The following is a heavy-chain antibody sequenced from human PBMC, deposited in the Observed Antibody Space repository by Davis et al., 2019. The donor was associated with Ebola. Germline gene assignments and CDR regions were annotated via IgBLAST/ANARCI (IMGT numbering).Heavy chain of an antibody. CDR3: ARDEYCSGGSCYSSFDY. V-gene: IGHV4-59*02. J-gene: IGHJ4*02. Sequence: SETLSLTCTVSGESVSSYYWSWIRQPPGKGLEWIGYIYYSGSTNYNPSLKSRVTISVDTSKNQFSLKLSSVTAADTAVYYCARDEYCSGGSCYSSFDYWGQGTLVTVSS. CDR1: GESVSSYY. CDR2: IYYSGST. D-gene: IGHD2-15*01.